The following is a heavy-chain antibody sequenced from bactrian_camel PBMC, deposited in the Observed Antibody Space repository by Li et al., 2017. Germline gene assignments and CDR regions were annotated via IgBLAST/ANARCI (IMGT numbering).Heavy chain of an antibody. CDR3: TARYEFGLGACRGVGGLGF. CDR1: GYTYSTYS. Sequence: QLVESGGGSVRAGGSMRLSCVVSGYTYSTYSMGWFRQAPGKEREGIAAIYTGGGDEHYAESVKGRFTISKDNRKNISYLQMNSLTPGDTAMYYCTARYEFGLGACRGVGGLGFWGQGTQVTVS. V-gene: IGHV3S28*01. D-gene: IGHD1*01. J-gene: IGHJ6*01. CDR2: IYTGGGDE.